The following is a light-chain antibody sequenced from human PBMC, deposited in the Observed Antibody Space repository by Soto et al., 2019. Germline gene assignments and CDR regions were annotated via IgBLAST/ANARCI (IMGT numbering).Light chain of an antibody. Sequence: EIVLTQSPGTLSLSPGERATLSCRASQSVSSSYLTWYQQKPGQAPRLLIYGASSRATGIPDRFSGSGSGTDFTLTISRLEPEDFVVYYCQHYSSSSSTFGQGTKVEIK. CDR3: QHYSSSSST. J-gene: IGKJ1*01. CDR2: GAS. V-gene: IGKV3-20*01. CDR1: QSVSSSY.